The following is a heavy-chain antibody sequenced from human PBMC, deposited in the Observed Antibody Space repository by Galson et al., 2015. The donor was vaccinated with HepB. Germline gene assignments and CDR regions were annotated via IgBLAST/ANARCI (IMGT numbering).Heavy chain of an antibody. CDR2: ISSSSSYI. D-gene: IGHD3-10*01. CDR1: GFTFSSYS. Sequence: SLRLSCAASGFTFSSYSMNWVRQAPGKGLEWVSSISSSSSYIYYADSVKGRFTISRDNAKNSLYLRMNSLRAEDTAVYYCARDRERTGTKKRYYYYYYGMDVWGQGTTVTVSS. J-gene: IGHJ6*02. V-gene: IGHV3-21*01. CDR3: ARDRERTGTKKRYYYYYYGMDV.